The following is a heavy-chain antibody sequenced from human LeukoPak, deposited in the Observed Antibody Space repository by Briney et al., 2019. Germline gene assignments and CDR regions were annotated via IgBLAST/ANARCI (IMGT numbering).Heavy chain of an antibody. J-gene: IGHJ6*03. V-gene: IGHV1-18*01. D-gene: IGHD5-18*01. CDR3: TTPDTAMVRDYYYMDV. CDR2: ISAYNGNT. CDR1: GYTFSSYG. Sequence: ASVKVSCKASGYTFSSYGISWVRQAPGQGLEWMGWISAYNGNTNYAQKVQGRLTMTTDTSTSTAYMELRSLRSDDTAVYYCTTPDTAMVRDYYYMDVWGKGTTVTVSS.